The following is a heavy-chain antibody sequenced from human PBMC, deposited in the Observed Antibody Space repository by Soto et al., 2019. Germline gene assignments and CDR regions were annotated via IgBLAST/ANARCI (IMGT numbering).Heavy chain of an antibody. CDR1: GGSISTFY. D-gene: IGHD5-18*01. V-gene: IGHV4-59*01. CDR3: ARGVGYSYGSYFDY. J-gene: IGHJ4*02. Sequence: PSETLSLTCTVSGGSISTFYWSWIRQPPGKGLEWIGYIFNSETTKYSPSLKSRVTISVDTSKSQFSLKLNSVIAADTAVYYCARGVGYSYGSYFDYWGRGTLVTVSS. CDR2: IFNSETT.